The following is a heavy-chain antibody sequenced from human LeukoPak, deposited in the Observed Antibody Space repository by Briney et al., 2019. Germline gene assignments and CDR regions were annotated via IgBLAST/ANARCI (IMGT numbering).Heavy chain of an antibody. CDR3: ARDSTPYGHSGY. Sequence: SETLSLTCAVYGGSFSGYYWSWIRQPPGKGLEWIGEINHSGSTNYNPSLKSRVTISVDTSKNQFSLRLSSVTAADTAVYYCARDSTPYGHSGYWGQGTLVTVSP. CDR1: GGSFSGYY. J-gene: IGHJ4*02. CDR2: INHSGST. D-gene: IGHD4-17*01. V-gene: IGHV4-34*01.